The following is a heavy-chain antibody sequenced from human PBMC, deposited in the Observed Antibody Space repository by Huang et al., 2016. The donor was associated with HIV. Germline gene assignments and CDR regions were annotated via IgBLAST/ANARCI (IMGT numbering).Heavy chain of an antibody. CDR2: ISVSGLTT. V-gene: IGHV3-23*01. Sequence: EVQLLESGGGLVQPGGSLRLSCAASGFTFNSYAMSWVRQAPGKGLEWVSTISVSGLTTYYADSVKGRLTSSRDNSKNTLYLQINSLRAEDTAVYYCAKDSDYNWHHCDYWGQGNLVSVSS. J-gene: IGHJ4*02. D-gene: IGHD1-1*01. CDR3: AKDSDYNWHHCDY. CDR1: GFTFNSYA.